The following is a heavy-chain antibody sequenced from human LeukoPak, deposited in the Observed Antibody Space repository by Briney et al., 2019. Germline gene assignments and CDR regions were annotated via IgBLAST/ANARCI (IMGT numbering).Heavy chain of an antibody. J-gene: IGHJ4*02. CDR3: ARERDIAAAEKFLDY. CDR2: IIPILGIA. D-gene: IGHD6-13*01. V-gene: IGHV1-69*04. Sequence: VASVKVSCKASVGTFSSYAISWVRQAPGQGLEWMGRIIPILGIANYAQKFQGRVTITADKSTSTAYMELSSLRSEDTAVYYCARERDIAAAEKFLDYWGQGTLVTVSS. CDR1: VGTFSSYA.